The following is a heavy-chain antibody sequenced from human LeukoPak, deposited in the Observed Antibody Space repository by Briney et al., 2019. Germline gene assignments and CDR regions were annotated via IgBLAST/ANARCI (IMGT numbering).Heavy chain of an antibody. J-gene: IGHJ6*03. V-gene: IGHV3-7*01. CDR1: GFTFSSYW. CDR2: IKKDGSEK. Sequence: GGSLRLSCAASGFTFSSYWMSWVRQAPGKGLEWVANIKKDGSEKYYVDSVKGRFTISRDNSKNTLYLQMNSLRAEDTAVYYCARGDPYYYYMDVWGKGTTVTVSS. CDR3: ARGDPYYYYMDV.